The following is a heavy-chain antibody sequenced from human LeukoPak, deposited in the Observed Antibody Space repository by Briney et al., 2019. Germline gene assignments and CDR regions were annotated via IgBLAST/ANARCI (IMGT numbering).Heavy chain of an antibody. CDR1: GGSLSGYY. D-gene: IGHD6-19*01. J-gene: IGHJ6*03. V-gene: IGHV4-34*01. Sequence: PSETLSLTCAVYGGSLSGYYWSWLRQPPGKGVEWIGEINHRGSTNYNPSLKRRVTISVDTSKNQFSLKLSSVTSADTAVYYCARGRYVVAVAGYYMDVWGKGTTVTISS. CDR2: INHRGST. CDR3: ARGRYVVAVAGYYMDV.